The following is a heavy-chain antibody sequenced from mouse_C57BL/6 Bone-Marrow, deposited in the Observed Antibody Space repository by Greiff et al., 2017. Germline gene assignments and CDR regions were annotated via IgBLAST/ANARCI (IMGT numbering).Heavy chain of an antibody. D-gene: IGHD2-10*01. V-gene: IGHV5-16*01. J-gene: IGHJ4*01. CDR1: GFTFSDYY. CDR3: ARDRGLLHAMDY. CDR2: INYDGSST. Sequence: EVQVVESEGGLVQPGSSMKLSCTASGFTFSDYYMAWVRQVPEKGLEWVANINYDGSSTYYLDSLKSRFIISRDNAKNILYLQMSSLKSEDTATYYCARDRGLLHAMDYWGQGTSVTVSS.